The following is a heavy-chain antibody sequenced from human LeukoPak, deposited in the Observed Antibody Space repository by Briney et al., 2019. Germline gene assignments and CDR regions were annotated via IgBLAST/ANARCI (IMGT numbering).Heavy chain of an antibody. D-gene: IGHD4-17*01. CDR2: IYHSGST. Sequence: SETLSLTCTVSGYSISSGYYWGWIRQPPGKGLEWIGSIYHSGSTYYNPSLKSRVTISVDTSKSQFSLNLMSVTAADTAVYYCTRDTGTTGEVKFDPWGQGTLVTVSS. V-gene: IGHV4-38-2*02. CDR1: GYSISSGYY. J-gene: IGHJ5*02. CDR3: TRDTGTTGEVKFDP.